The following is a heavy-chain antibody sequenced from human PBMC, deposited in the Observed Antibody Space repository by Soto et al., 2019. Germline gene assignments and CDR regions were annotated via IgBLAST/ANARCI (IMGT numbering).Heavy chain of an antibody. V-gene: IGHV3-23*01. CDR2: ISGSGGST. J-gene: IGHJ6*02. CDR3: AKGGDLDYYYGMDV. CDR1: GFTLSSYA. Sequence: GGSLRLSCAASGFTLSSYAMSWVRQAPGKGLEWVSAISGSGGSTYYADSVKGRFTISRDNSKNTLYLQMNSLRAEDTAVYYCAKGGDLDYYYGMDVWGQGTTVTVSS. D-gene: IGHD3-16*01.